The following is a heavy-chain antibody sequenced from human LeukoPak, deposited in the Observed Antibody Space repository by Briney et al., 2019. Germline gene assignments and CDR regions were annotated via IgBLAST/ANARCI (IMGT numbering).Heavy chain of an antibody. D-gene: IGHD7-27*01. CDR1: GYTFTGYC. CDR2: INPNSGGT. V-gene: IGHV1-2*02. CDR3: ARGTGDWSPEFDY. Sequence: ASVKVSCKASGYTFTGYCMHWVRQAPGQGLEWMGWINPNSGGTNYAQKFQGRVTMTRDTSISTAYMELSRLRSDDTAVYYCARGTGDWSPEFDYWGQGTLVTVSS. J-gene: IGHJ4*02.